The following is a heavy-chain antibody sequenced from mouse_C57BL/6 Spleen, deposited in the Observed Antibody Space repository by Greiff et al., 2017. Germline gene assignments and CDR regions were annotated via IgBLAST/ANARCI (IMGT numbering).Heavy chain of an antibody. Sequence: QVQLQQPGAELVKPGASVKVSCKASGYTFTSYGMYWVHQTPGQGLEWIGTIHPSDSYTNYKQKFKGKATLTVDKSSSTAYMQLSSLTSEDYAVYYCAIYGYDDYYSMDYWGQGTSGTVSS. D-gene: IGHD2-2*01. CDR3: AIYGYDDYYSMDY. J-gene: IGHJ4*01. CDR2: IHPSDSYT. V-gene: IGHV1-74*01. CDR1: GYTFTSYG.